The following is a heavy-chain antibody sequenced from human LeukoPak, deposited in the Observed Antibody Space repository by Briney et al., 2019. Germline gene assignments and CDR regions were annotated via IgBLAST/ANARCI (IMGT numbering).Heavy chain of an antibody. V-gene: IGHV3-33*01. Sequence: PGGSLRLSCAASRFTLSNHRMHCVPQAPAKGLEWVALIWYDGSNKYYADSVKGRFTISRDNSKNTLYLQMNSMRAEDTAVYYCAGSYYNVFDYWGQGTLVTVSS. CDR3: AGSYYNVFDY. CDR1: RFTLSNHR. CDR2: IWYDGSNK. J-gene: IGHJ4*02. D-gene: IGHD3-10*01.